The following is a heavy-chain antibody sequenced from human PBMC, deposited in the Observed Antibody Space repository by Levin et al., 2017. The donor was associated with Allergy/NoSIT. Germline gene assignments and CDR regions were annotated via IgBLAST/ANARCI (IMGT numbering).Heavy chain of an antibody. CDR2: ISYDGDTK. D-gene: IGHD3-22*01. CDR1: GFTFSSYA. V-gene: IGHV3-30-3*01. Sequence: PGGSLRLSCAASGFTFSSYAMHWVRQTPGKGLEWVAVISYDGDTKNYADSVKGRFTISRDISKNTLYLQMNSLRADDTAVYYCARVIRAWAIGYSFAVWGQGTMVTVSS. CDR3: ARVIRAWAIGYSFAV. J-gene: IGHJ3*01.